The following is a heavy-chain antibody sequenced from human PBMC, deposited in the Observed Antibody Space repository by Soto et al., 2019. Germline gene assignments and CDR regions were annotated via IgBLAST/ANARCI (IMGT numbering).Heavy chain of an antibody. Sequence: QVQLVASGGGVVQPGRSLRLSCAASGFTFSSYAMHWVRQAPGKGLEWVAVISYDGSNKYYADSVQGRFTISRDNSNNSLYLQMNSLRSEDTDVYSCERDRLRYDWKVVLYYYYGMDVWGQGTTVTVSS. J-gene: IGHJ6*02. CDR1: GFTFSSYA. CDR2: ISYDGSNK. CDR3: ERDRLRYDWKVVLYYYYGMDV. V-gene: IGHV3-30-3*01. D-gene: IGHD1-1*01.